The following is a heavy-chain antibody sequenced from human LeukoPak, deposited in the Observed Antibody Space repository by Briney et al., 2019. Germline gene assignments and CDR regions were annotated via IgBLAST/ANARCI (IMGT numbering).Heavy chain of an antibody. V-gene: IGHV4-59*01. CDR2: IYYSGST. CDR3: ARDKGYSYGYSGDAFDI. D-gene: IGHD5-18*01. CDR1: GGSISSYY. Sequence: PSETLSLTCTVSGGSISSYYWSWIRQPPGKGLEWIGYIYYSGSTNYNPSLKSRVTISVDTSKNQFSLKLSSVTAADTAEYYCARDKGYSYGYSGDAFDIWGQGTMVTVSS. J-gene: IGHJ3*02.